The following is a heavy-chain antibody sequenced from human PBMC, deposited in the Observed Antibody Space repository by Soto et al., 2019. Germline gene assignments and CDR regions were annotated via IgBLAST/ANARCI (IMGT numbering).Heavy chain of an antibody. CDR1: GFTFSNYW. CDR3: ARGAGWSDY. V-gene: IGHV3-7*04. CDR2: IKQDGSEK. Sequence: EVQLVESGGGLVQPGGSLRLSCAASGFTFSNYWMTWVREAPGKGLEWVANIKQDGSEKYYVDSVKGRFTISRDNDKDSLFLQMNSLRAEDTAVYYCARGAGWSDYWGQGTLVTVSS. J-gene: IGHJ4*02. D-gene: IGHD2-8*01.